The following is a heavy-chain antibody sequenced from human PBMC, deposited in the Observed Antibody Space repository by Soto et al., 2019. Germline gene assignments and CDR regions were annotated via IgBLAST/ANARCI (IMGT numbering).Heavy chain of an antibody. J-gene: IGHJ6*02. D-gene: IGHD6-6*01. V-gene: IGHV3-7*01. CDR3: ARERIAARPFYYYGMDV. CDR2: IKQDGSEK. CDR1: GFTFSSYW. Sequence: ESGGGLVQPGGSLRLSCAASGFTFSSYWMSWVRQAPGKGLEWVANIKQDGSEKYYVDSVKGRFTISRDNAKNSLYLQMNSLRAEDTAVYYCARERIAARPFYYYGMDVWGQGTTVTVSS.